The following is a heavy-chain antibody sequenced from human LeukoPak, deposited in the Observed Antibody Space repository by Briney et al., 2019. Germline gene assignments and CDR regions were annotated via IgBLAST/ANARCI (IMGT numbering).Heavy chain of an antibody. CDR2: ISHSGST. CDR1: GGSFSGYY. J-gene: IGHJ6*03. CDR3: ARSPPPYYYYYMDV. Sequence: SETLSLTCAVYGGSFSGYYWSWIRQPPGKGLEWLGEISHSGSTNYNPSLKSRVTISVDTSKNQFSLKLSSVTAADTAVYYCARSPPPYYYYYMDVWGKGTTVTVSS. V-gene: IGHV4-34*01.